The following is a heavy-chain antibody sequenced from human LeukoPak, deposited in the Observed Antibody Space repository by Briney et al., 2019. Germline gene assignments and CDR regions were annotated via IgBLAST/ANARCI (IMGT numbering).Heavy chain of an antibody. CDR3: ARVFVGTLEMATYLDP. J-gene: IGHJ5*02. V-gene: IGHV1-8*01. D-gene: IGHD5-24*01. CDR2: MNPNSGNT. CDR1: GCTFTSYD. Sequence: ASVKVSCKASGCTFTSYDINWVRQATGQGLEWMGWMNPNSGNTGYAQKFQGRVTMTRNTSISTAYMELSSLKSEDTAVYYCARVFVGTLEMATYLDPWGQGTLVTVSS.